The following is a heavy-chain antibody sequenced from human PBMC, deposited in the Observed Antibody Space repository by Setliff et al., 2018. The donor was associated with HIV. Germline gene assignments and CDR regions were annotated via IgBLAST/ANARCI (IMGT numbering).Heavy chain of an antibody. CDR1: GYTFSTYG. CDR3: VRDRYYLDSSGLANY. CDR2: INPYSGIT. Sequence: ASVKVSCKASGYTFSTYGVTWLRQTPGQGLEWMGWINPYSGITNYAHKFQGRVTMTTDTSTATAYMDLKNLRSDDTAVYYCVRDRYYLDSSGLANYWGQGTLVTVSS. V-gene: IGHV1-18*01. J-gene: IGHJ4*02. D-gene: IGHD3-22*01.